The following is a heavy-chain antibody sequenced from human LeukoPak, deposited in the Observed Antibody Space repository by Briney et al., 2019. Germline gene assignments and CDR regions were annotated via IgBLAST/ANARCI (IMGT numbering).Heavy chain of an antibody. J-gene: IGHJ3*02. V-gene: IGHV3-30-3*01. Sequence: GGSLRLSCAASGFTFSSYAMHWVRQAPGKGLEWVAVISYDGSNKYYADSVKGRFTISRDNSKNTLYLQMNSLRAEDTAVYYCAREVLYSGSYYGDHDAFDIWGQGTMVTVSS. CDR2: ISYDGSNK. CDR1: GFTFSSYA. D-gene: IGHD1-26*01. CDR3: AREVLYSGSYYGDHDAFDI.